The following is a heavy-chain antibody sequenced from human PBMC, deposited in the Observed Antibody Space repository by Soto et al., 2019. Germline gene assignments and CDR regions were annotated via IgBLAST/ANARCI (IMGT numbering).Heavy chain of an antibody. Sequence: PGGSLRLSCAASGFTFSSYAMSWVRQAPGKGLEWVSAISGSGDSTYYADSVKGRFTISRDNSKNTLYLQMNSLRAEDTAVYYCARRGGNSFQPPHFDYWGQGTLVTVSS. D-gene: IGHD2-21*02. CDR1: GFTFSSYA. CDR2: ISGSGDST. CDR3: ARRGGNSFQPPHFDY. V-gene: IGHV3-23*01. J-gene: IGHJ4*02.